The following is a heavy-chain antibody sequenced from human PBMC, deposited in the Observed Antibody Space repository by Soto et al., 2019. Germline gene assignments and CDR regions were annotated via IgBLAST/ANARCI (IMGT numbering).Heavy chain of an antibody. Sequence: PGESLKISCKGSGYSFTSYWIGWVRQMPGKGLEWMGIIYPGDSDTRYSPSFQGQVTISADKSISTAYLQWSSLKASDTAMYYCARQYSSSWSTDAFDIWGQGTMVTVS. V-gene: IGHV5-51*01. CDR2: IYPGDSDT. J-gene: IGHJ3*02. CDR3: ARQYSSSWSTDAFDI. D-gene: IGHD6-13*01. CDR1: GYSFTSYW.